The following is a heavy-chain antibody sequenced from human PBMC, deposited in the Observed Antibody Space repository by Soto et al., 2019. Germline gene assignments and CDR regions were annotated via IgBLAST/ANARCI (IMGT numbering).Heavy chain of an antibody. CDR3: ARGTLNRGWYDI. J-gene: IGHJ3*02. CDR2: ISYDGSNK. V-gene: IGHV3-30-3*01. D-gene: IGHD2-15*01. Sequence: QVQLVESGGGVVQPGRSLRLSCAASGFTFSSYAMHWVRQAPGKGLEWVAVISYDGSNKYYADSVKGRFTISRDNSKNTRYLRMNSLRAEDTAVYYCARGTLNRGWYDIWGQGTMVTVSS. CDR1: GFTFSSYA.